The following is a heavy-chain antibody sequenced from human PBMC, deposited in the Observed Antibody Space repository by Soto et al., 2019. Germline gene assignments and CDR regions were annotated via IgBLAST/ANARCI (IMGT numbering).Heavy chain of an antibody. CDR1: GYTFSSYG. CDR3: ARGRSGSYLDAFDI. V-gene: IGHV1-3*01. D-gene: IGHD1-26*01. J-gene: IGHJ3*02. Sequence: QVPLVQSGAEVKKPGASVKVSCEASGYTFSSYGIHWVRQAPGQRLEWMGWINAGNGNTKDSQKFQARVTITRDTSATTAYMELSSLRSEDTAVYYCARGRSGSYLDAFDIWGQGTMVTVSS. CDR2: INAGNGNT.